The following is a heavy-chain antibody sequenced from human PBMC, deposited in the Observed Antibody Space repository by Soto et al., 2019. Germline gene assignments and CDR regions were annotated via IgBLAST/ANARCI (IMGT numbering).Heavy chain of an antibody. Sequence: PGGSLRLSCASSGCTFSQYAMILIRQAPGKGLEWALVISGSGGSTYYADSVKGRFTISRDNSKNTLYLQMNSLRAEATAVYYCAKGTTYYYDSSAYWFDYWGQGTQVTVSS. D-gene: IGHD3-22*01. V-gene: IGHV3-23*01. CDR1: GCTFSQYA. CDR2: ISGSGGST. J-gene: IGHJ4*02. CDR3: AKGTTYYYDSSAYWFDY.